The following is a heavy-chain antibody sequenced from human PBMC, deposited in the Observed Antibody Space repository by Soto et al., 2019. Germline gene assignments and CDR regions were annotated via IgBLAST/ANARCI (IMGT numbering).Heavy chain of an antibody. CDR1: GFTFSSFA. Sequence: QVQLVESGGGVVQPGMSLRLSCAASGFTFSSFAMHWARQAPGKGLEWVAVISYNAVSKYYADSVKGRFTISRDNSKNTLYLQLTSLRADDTAVYYSARDHGDSFGDAFDFWGQGTMVTVSS. D-gene: IGHD3-22*01. CDR2: ISYNAVSK. CDR3: ARDHGDSFGDAFDF. V-gene: IGHV3-30-3*01. J-gene: IGHJ3*01.